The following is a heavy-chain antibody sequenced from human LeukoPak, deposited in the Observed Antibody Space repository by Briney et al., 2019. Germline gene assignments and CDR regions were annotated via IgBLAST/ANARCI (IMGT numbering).Heavy chain of an antibody. CDR2: IFYSGST. J-gene: IGHJ3*02. Sequence: SETLSLTCSVSGASISLYTWSWIRQAPGKGLEWIGYIFYSGSTNYSPSLMSRVTMSVDTSKNHFSLRPSSVTAADTAIYYCTRVDYFDIIGYEGAFDIWGQGTMVAVSS. CDR1: GASISLYT. CDR3: TRVDYFDIIGYEGAFDI. V-gene: IGHV4-59*01. D-gene: IGHD3-22*01.